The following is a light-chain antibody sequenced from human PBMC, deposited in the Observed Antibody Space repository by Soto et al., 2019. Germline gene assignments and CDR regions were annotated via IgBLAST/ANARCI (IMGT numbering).Light chain of an antibody. CDR2: GAS. CDR1: QGISTW. V-gene: IGKV1-12*01. J-gene: IGKJ5*01. CDR3: QQANSFPIT. Sequence: EIEMPQFPCSVSTSLGDRVPITCRASQGISTWLAWYQQKAGKAPNLLIYGASNLHSGVPSRFSGSGSGTNFTLTISSLQPEDFATYYCQQANSFPITSGQGTRLETK.